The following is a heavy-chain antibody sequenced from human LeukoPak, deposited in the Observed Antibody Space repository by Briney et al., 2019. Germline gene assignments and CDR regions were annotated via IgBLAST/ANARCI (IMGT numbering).Heavy chain of an antibody. CDR2: IDWDDDK. CDR1: GFSLSTSGMR. V-gene: IGHV2-70*04. D-gene: IGHD4-17*01. J-gene: IGHJ4*02. Sequence: SGPTLLNPTQTLTLTCTFSGFSLSTSGMRVSWIRQPPVKALEWLSRIDWDDDKFYSTSLKTRLTISKDPSKNQVVLTVTNMDPVDTATYYCARKGSVTTPGFDYWGQGTLVTVSS. CDR3: ARKGSVTTPGFDY.